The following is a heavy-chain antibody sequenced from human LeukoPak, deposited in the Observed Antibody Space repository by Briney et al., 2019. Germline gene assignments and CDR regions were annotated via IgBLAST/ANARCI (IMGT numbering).Heavy chain of an antibody. Sequence: SETLSLTCAVYGGSFSGYYWSWIRQPPGKGLEWIGEINHSGSTNYNPSPKSRVTISVDTSKNQFSLKLSSVTAADTAVYYCARGPGWLTYYYYYGMDVWGQGTTVTVSS. CDR1: GGSFSGYY. CDR2: INHSGST. V-gene: IGHV4-34*01. CDR3: ARGPGWLTYYYYYGMDV. D-gene: IGHD6-19*01. J-gene: IGHJ6*02.